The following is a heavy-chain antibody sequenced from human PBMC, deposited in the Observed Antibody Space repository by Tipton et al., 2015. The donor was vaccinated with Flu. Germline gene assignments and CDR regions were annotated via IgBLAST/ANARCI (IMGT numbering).Heavy chain of an antibody. V-gene: IGHV3-7*03. CDR1: GFTFSSFW. Sequence: GSLRLSCAASGFTFSSFWMSWVRQAPGKGLEWVANIKQDGSVKYYVDSVKGRFTISRDNAKNSVFLQMDTLRAEDTAVYYCARAIAAVDSYWGQGTLVTVSS. CDR3: ARAIAAVDSY. D-gene: IGHD6-13*01. CDR2: IKQDGSVK. J-gene: IGHJ4*02.